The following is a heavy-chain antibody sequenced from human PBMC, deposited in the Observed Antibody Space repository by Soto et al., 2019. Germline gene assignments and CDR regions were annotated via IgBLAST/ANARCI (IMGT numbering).Heavy chain of an antibody. J-gene: IGHJ1*01. CDR1: GYTFTSYG. Sequence: VASVKVSCKASGYTFTSYGISWVRQAPGQGLEWMGWISAYNGNTNYVQKLQGRVTMTTDTSTSTAYMELRSLRSDDTAVYYCARDYRAEYYYDSSGYYLYFQHWGQGTLVTVSS. D-gene: IGHD3-22*01. CDR3: ARDYRAEYYYDSSGYYLYFQH. CDR2: ISAYNGNT. V-gene: IGHV1-18*01.